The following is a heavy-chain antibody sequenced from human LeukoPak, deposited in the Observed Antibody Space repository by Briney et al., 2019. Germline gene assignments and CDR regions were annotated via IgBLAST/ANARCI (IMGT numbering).Heavy chain of an antibody. CDR1: GFTFSDYY. V-gene: IGHV3-11*01. Sequence: GGSLRLSCAASGFTFSDYYMSWIRQALGKGLEWVSYISSSGSTIYYADSVKGRFTISRDNAKNSLYLQMNSLRAEDTAVYYCARAKERYYYDSSGYYDYWGQGTLVTVSS. D-gene: IGHD3-22*01. CDR2: ISSSGSTI. CDR3: ARAKERYYYDSSGYYDY. J-gene: IGHJ4*02.